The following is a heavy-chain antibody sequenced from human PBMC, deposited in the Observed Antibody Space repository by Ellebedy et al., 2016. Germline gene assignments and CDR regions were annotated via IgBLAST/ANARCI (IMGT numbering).Heavy chain of an antibody. V-gene: IGHV3-7*03. J-gene: IGHJ4*02. D-gene: IGHD3-10*01. CDR1: GFTFRSYW. CDR2: LKQDGSEE. CDR3: ARDRGERGLLSFFDF. Sequence: GESLKISCAASGFTFRSYWMSWVRQAPGRGLEWVANLKQDGSEEYYEGSVRGRFTISRDNAKKSLFLEMDSLRAGDTAMYFCARDRGERGLLSFFDFWGQGTLVTVST.